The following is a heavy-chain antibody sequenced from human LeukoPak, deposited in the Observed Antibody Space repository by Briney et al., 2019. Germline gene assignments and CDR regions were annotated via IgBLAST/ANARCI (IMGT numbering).Heavy chain of an antibody. J-gene: IGHJ3*02. V-gene: IGHV3-30*02. CDR2: IRYDGSNK. Sequence: GGSLRLSCAASGFTFSSYGMHWVRQAPGKGLEWVAFIRYDGSNKYYADSVKGRFTISRDNAKNSLYLQMNSLRAEDTAVYYCASRTRYYDILTDYLRSDAFDIWGRGTMVTVSS. CDR1: GFTFSSYG. D-gene: IGHD3-9*01. CDR3: ASRTRYYDILTDYLRSDAFDI.